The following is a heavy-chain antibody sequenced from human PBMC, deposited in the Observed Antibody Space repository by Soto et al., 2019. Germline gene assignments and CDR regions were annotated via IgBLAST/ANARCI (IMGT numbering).Heavy chain of an antibody. J-gene: IGHJ6*02. V-gene: IGHV3-30-3*01. CDR3: ARARAPYYYYGMDV. Sequence: GGSLRLPCAAWGFTCSNHAIHWVRQAPGKGLEWVAVISYDGSNKFYADSVKGRFTMSRDNSKNTLYLQMNSLKVEDTAVYYCARARAPYYYYGMDVWGQGTAVTVSS. CDR1: GFTCSNHA. CDR2: ISYDGSNK.